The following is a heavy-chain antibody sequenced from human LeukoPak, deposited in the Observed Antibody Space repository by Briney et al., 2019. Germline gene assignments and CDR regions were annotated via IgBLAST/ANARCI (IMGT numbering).Heavy chain of an antibody. CDR2: ITGSGART. D-gene: IGHD2-21*01. V-gene: IGHV3-23*01. J-gene: IGHJ6*02. CDR1: GITSSAPA. Sequence: PGGSLRLSCAASGITSSAPAMSWLRQAPGKGLEWVSGITGSGARTYYADSVKDRFPISRDNSKNTLYLQMNSLRAEDTAKYYCAKDVVQNYLYGMDVWGQGT. CDR3: AKDVVQNYLYGMDV.